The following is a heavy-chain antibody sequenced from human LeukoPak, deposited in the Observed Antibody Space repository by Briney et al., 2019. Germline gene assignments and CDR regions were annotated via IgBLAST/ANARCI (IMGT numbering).Heavy chain of an antibody. CDR3: AKDLGSVVTPPSLDY. D-gene: IGHD4-23*01. Sequence: GGSLRLSCAASGFTFSDYWMSWVRQAPGKGLEWVSAASGSGGSTYYADSVKGRFTISRDNSKNTLYLQMNSLRAEDTAVYYCAKDLGSVVTPPSLDYWGQGTLVTVSS. CDR2: ASGSGGST. J-gene: IGHJ4*02. CDR1: GFTFSDYW. V-gene: IGHV3-23*01.